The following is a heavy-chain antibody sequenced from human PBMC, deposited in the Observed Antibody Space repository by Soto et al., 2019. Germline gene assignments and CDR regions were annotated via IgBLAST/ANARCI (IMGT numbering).Heavy chain of an antibody. CDR1: GYTFTNYG. V-gene: IGHV1-18*01. J-gene: IGHJ4*02. CDR3: ARDGSQLGRDY. D-gene: IGHD2-2*01. Sequence: QVQLVQSGAEVKKPGASVKVSCKASGYTFTNYGITWVRQAPGQGLEWMGWISPYNGNTNYAQKLQGRVTMTTDTSTSTAYRERRSLRSDDTAVYYCARDGSQLGRDYWGQGTLVTVSS. CDR2: ISPYNGNT.